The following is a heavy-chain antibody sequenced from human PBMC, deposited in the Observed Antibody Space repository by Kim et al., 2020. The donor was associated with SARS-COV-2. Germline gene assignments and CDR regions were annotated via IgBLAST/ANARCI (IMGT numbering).Heavy chain of an antibody. V-gene: IGHV7-4-1*02. CDR1: GYTFTNND. Sequence: AAGNVSCKVSGYTFTNNDISWVRQAPGQGLAWKGWINTDTGNPTYAQAFTRRFVFSVDTSVTTAYLQISSLEAEDTALYYCARVIWGTYRYTDYWGQGTLVTVSS. J-gene: IGHJ4*02. CDR2: INTDTGNP. CDR3: ARVIWGTYRYTDY. D-gene: IGHD3-16*02.